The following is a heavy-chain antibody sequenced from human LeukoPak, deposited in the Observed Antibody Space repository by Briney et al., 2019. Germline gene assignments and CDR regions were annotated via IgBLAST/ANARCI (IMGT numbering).Heavy chain of an antibody. V-gene: IGHV3-33*03. D-gene: IGHD1-26*01. CDR1: GFAFSNYG. J-gene: IGHJ6*03. Sequence: GGSLRLSCAASGFAFSNYGMYWVRQAPGKGLEWVAVIWYGGTNKYYADSVKGRFTISRDNSKNTLYLQMNSLRAEDTAVYYCAKDREAWSLKPSYYVDVWGKGTTVIVSS. CDR3: AKDREAWSLKPSYYVDV. CDR2: IWYGGTNK.